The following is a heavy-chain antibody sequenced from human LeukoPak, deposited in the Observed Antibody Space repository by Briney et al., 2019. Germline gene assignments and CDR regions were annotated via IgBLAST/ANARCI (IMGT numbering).Heavy chain of an antibody. CDR1: GGTFSSYA. Sequence: ASVKVSCKASGGTFSSYAISWVRQAPGQGLEWMGGIIPILGTANYAQKFQGRVTITADESTSTAYMELSSLRSEDTAVYYCARVGAVGAMVNPWGQGTLVTVSS. V-gene: IGHV1-69*01. J-gene: IGHJ5*02. CDR3: ARVGAVGAMVNP. CDR2: IIPILGTA. D-gene: IGHD5-18*01.